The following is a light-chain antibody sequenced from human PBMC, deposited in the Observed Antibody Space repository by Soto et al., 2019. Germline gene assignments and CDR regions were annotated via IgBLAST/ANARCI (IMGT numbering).Light chain of an antibody. CDR1: QNISNW. J-gene: IGKJ1*01. V-gene: IGKV1-5*03. CDR2: KAS. Sequence: DIQMTQSPSTLSASIGDRVTITCRASQNISNWLAWYQQKPGKAPKLLIYKASSFEGGVPSRFSGSASGTEFTLTISSLQPDDFATYYCQHYDGFPWTFGQGTKVEIK. CDR3: QHYDGFPWT.